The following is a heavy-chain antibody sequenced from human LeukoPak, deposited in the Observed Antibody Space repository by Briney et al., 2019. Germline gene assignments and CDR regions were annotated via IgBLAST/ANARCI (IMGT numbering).Heavy chain of an antibody. J-gene: IGHJ6*02. V-gene: IGHV1-8*03. CDR3: ARDRYYGLGSHPEGGGMDV. D-gene: IGHD3-10*01. CDR2: MNPNSGNT. CDR1: GFAFTAYG. Sequence: ASVKVSCKASGFAFTAYGITWVRQATGQGLEWMGRMNPNSGNTGYAQKFQGRVTITRDTSISTAYMELSSLRAEDTAVYYCARDRYYGLGSHPEGGGMDVWGQGTTVTVSS.